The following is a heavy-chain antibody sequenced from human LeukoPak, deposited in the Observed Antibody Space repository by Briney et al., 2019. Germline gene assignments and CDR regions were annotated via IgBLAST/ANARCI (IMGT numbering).Heavy chain of an antibody. J-gene: IGHJ4*02. CDR1: GFTVSSNY. CDR3: ARERSSGYYSYYFDY. CDR2: IYSGGST. V-gene: IGHV3-53*01. Sequence: GGSLRLSCAASGFTVSSNYMSWVRQAPGKGLEWVSVIYSGGSTYYADSVKGRFTIPRDNSKNTLYLQMNSLRAEDTAVYYCARERSSGYYSYYFDYWGQGTLVTVSS. D-gene: IGHD3-22*01.